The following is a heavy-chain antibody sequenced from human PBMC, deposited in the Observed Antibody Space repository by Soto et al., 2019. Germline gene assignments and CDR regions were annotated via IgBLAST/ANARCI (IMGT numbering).Heavy chain of an antibody. CDR1: GGTFYSYA. Sequence: QMQLVQSGAEVKKPGSSVKVSCKASGGTFYSYAISWVRQAPGQGLEWMGKIIPLFTTANYAQKFQGRVTITADESTSTAYMELSSLRSEDTSVYYFVSDYYDTNDYYDGYWGQGTLVTASS. V-gene: IGHV1-69*18. D-gene: IGHD3-22*01. CDR2: IIPLFTTA. CDR3: VSDYYDTNDYYDGY. J-gene: IGHJ4*02.